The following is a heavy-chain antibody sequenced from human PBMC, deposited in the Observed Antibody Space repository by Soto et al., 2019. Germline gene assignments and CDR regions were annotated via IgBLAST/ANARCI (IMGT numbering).Heavy chain of an antibody. J-gene: IGHJ5*02. CDR3: GKGGGGDHGS. V-gene: IGHV3-23*01. CDR1: GFTFSSSA. D-gene: IGHD2-21*02. Sequence: EVQLLDSGGGLVQPGGSLRLSCIASGFTFSSSAMSWVRQAPGKGLEWVSAVGSGSGDWTFYAESVKGRFTISRDNSKNQLDLQMNRRGGGETALFYGGKGGGGDHGSWGQGTLVTVSS. CDR2: VGSGSGDWT.